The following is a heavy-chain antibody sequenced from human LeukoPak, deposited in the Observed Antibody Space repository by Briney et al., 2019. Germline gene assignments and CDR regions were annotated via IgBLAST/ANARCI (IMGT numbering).Heavy chain of an antibody. CDR1: GFTFSSYA. Sequence: GGSLRLSCAAPGFTFSSYAMHWVRQAPGKGLEWVAVISYDGSNKYYADSVKGRFTISRDNSKNTLYLQMNSLRAEDTAVYYCARGGTYYYDSSGYEDAFDIWGQGTMVTVSS. CDR3: ARGGTYYYDSSGYEDAFDI. CDR2: ISYDGSNK. D-gene: IGHD3-22*01. V-gene: IGHV3-30*01. J-gene: IGHJ3*02.